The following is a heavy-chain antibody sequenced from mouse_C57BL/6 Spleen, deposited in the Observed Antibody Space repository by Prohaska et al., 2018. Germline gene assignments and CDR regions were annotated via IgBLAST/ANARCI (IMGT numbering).Heavy chain of an antibody. CDR2: INPNNGGT. J-gene: IGHJ4*01. D-gene: IGHD2-3*01. V-gene: IGHV1-22*01. CDR3: ARSMGYDGYSYYAMDY. Sequence: HGKSLEWIGYINPNNGGTSYNQKFKGKATLTVNKSSSTAYMELRSLTSEDSAVYYCARSMGYDGYSYYAMDYWGQGTSVTVSS.